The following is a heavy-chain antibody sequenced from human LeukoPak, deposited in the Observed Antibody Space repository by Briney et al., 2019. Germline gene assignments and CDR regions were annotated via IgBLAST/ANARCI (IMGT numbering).Heavy chain of an antibody. D-gene: IGHD2-2*01. J-gene: IGHJ4*02. Sequence: GGSLRLSCAASGFTFSSYAMHWVRQAQGKGLEWVAVISYDGSNKYYADSVKGRFTISRDNSKNTLYLQMNSLRAEDTAVYYCARDSDPTMGGIEVPFDYWGQGTLVTVSS. CDR2: ISYDGSNK. CDR3: ARDSDPTMGGIEVPFDY. V-gene: IGHV3-30-3*01. CDR1: GFTFSSYA.